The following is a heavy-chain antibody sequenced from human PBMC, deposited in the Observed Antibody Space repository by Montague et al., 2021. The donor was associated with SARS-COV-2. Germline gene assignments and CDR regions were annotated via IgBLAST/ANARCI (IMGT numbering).Heavy chain of an antibody. V-gene: IGHV3-21*01. CDR3: ARGPYSGYDLGELDY. CDR2: ISSSSSYI. J-gene: IGHJ4*02. D-gene: IGHD5-12*01. Sequence: SLRLSCAASGFTFSSSRMNWVRQAPGNGLEWVSSISSSSSYIYYADSVKGRFTISRDHATNSLYLQMNSLRAEDTAVDYCARGPYSGYDLGELDYWGQGTLVTVSS. CDR1: GFTFSSSR.